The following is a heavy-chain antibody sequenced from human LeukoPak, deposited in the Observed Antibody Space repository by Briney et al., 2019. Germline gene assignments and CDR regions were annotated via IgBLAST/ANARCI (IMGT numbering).Heavy chain of an antibody. CDR2: ITFNGGRT. D-gene: IGHD2-15*01. Sequence: GGSLRLSCAASGFTFSTYPMNWVRQAPGKGPEWVSAITFNGGRTFYADSVKGRFTISRDNSRNTLYLQMDSLRAEDTALYFCAKDPPHSPFEDWGQGTLVTVSP. J-gene: IGHJ4*02. CDR3: AKDPPHSPFED. V-gene: IGHV3-23*01. CDR1: GFTFSTYP.